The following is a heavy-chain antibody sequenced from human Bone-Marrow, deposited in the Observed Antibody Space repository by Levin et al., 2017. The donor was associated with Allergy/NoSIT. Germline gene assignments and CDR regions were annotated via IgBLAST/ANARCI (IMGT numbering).Heavy chain of an antibody. J-gene: IGHJ4*02. V-gene: IGHV1-46*01. CDR1: GYTFTDYY. CDR2: INPSGGST. CDR3: ARGYFGSETYYMYYFDY. D-gene: IGHD3-10*01. Sequence: GESLKISCKASGYTFTDYYVHWVRQAPGQGLEWMGIINPSGGSTNYAQKFQGRVTMTRDTSTTTVYMELSSLRSEDTAVYFCARGYFGSETYYMYYFDYWGQGTLVTVSS.